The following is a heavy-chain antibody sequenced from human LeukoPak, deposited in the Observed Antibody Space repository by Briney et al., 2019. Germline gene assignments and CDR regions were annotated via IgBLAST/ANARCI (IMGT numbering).Heavy chain of an antibody. CDR2: TYYKSKWYN. CDR1: GDSVSSNSAA. V-gene: IGHV6-1*01. CDR3: ARGHPFYRTYFDY. D-gene: IGHD3-3*02. J-gene: IGHJ4*02. Sequence: SQTLSLTCAISGDSVSSNSAAWSWIRQSPSRGLEWLGRTYYKSKWYNDYELSVKSRITISPDTSRNQFSLQLNSLTPEDTAVYYCARGHPFYRTYFDYWGQGTLVTVSP.